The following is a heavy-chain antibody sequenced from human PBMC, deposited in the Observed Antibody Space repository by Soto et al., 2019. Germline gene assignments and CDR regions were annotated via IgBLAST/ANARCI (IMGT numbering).Heavy chain of an antibody. CDR3: ATMNGYFEY. D-gene: IGHD3-22*01. CDR2: ITATGDRT. J-gene: IGHJ4*02. Sequence: GGSLRLSCADSGFRFSSYSMSWVRQTPGKGLEWVAAITATGDRTYYADSVTGRFTISRDNSKKTHYLQMTSLRAEDTAMYYCATMNGYFEYWGQGTPVTV. CDR1: GFRFSSYS. V-gene: IGHV3-23*01.